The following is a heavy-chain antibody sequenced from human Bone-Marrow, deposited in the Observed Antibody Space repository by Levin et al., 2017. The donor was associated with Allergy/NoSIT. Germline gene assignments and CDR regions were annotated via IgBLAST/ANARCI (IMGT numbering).Heavy chain of an antibody. CDR1: GYTFTSKW. Sequence: VASVKVSCQASGYTFTSKWIGWVRQVPGKGLEWMGIIYPGDSDTRYSPSFQGQVTISVDRSSSTAYLQWDSLKASDSAMYYCARHTGHFIVGAFDLWGQGTKVTVSS. CDR3: ARHTGHFIVGAFDL. CDR2: IYPGDSDT. J-gene: IGHJ3*01. D-gene: IGHD1-14*01. V-gene: IGHV5-51*01.